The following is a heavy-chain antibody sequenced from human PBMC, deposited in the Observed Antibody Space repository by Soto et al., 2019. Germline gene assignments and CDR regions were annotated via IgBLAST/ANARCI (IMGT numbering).Heavy chain of an antibody. J-gene: IGHJ6*02. CDR3: ARGSDYDFWSGSYYYYYGMDV. Sequence: GGSLRLSCAASGFTFSSYWMHWVRQAPGKGLVWVSRINSDGSSTSYADSVKGRFTISRDNAKNTLYLQMNSLRAEDTAVYYCARGSDYDFWSGSYYYYYGMDVWGQGTTVTVSS. V-gene: IGHV3-74*01. CDR1: GFTFSSYW. D-gene: IGHD3-3*01. CDR2: INSDGSST.